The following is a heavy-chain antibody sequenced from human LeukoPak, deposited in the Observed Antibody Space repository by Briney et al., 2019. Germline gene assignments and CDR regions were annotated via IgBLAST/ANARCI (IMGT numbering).Heavy chain of an antibody. CDR1: GFTFSSYA. Sequence: GGSLRLSCAASGFTFSSYAMHWVRQAPGKGLEWVAVISYDGSNKYYADSVKGRFTISRDNSKNTLYLQMNSLRAEDTAVYYCARDPSIGELPYFGYWGQGTLVTVSS. CDR3: ARDPSIGELPYFGY. CDR2: ISYDGSNK. D-gene: IGHD1-26*01. J-gene: IGHJ4*02. V-gene: IGHV3-30-3*01.